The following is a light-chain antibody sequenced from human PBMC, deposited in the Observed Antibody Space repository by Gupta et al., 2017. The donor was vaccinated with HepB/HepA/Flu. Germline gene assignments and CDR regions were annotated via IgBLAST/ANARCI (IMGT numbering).Light chain of an antibody. J-gene: IGKJ1*01. Sequence: DIVMTQSPDSLAGSLGGRATINCKSSQSVLYSSNNKNYLAWYQPKPGQPPKLLISWASTRESGVPDLFSGRGSGTDFTLPISSLQAEDVADYYCQQYYNNPWTFGQGTKVEIK. CDR1: QSVLYSSNNKNY. CDR2: WAS. CDR3: QQYYNNPWT. V-gene: IGKV4-1*01.